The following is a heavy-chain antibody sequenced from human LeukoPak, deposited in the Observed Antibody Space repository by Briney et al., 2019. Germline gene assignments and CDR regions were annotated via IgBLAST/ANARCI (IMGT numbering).Heavy chain of an antibody. D-gene: IGHD2-2*01. Sequence: SGGSLGLSCAASGFTVSRNYMSWVRQAPGKGLECVSAISDSGDKTDYADSVRGRFTIYRDNSKDTLYLQMNSLGAADTAVYYCAKDGGGYCNNSSCWGQGTLVTVSS. CDR3: AKDGGGYCNNSSC. J-gene: IGHJ4*02. CDR2: ISDSGDKT. CDR1: GFTVSRNY. V-gene: IGHV3-23*01.